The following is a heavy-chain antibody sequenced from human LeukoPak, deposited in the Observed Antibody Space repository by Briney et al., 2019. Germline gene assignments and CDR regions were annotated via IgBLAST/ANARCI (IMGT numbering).Heavy chain of an antibody. J-gene: IGHJ4*02. CDR2: ISSSSSTI. CDR1: GFTFSSYS. Sequence: PGGSLRLSCAASGFTFSSYSMNWIRQAPGKGLEWVSYISSSSSTIYYADSVKGRFTISRDNAKNSLYLQMNSLRAEDTAVYYCARDGGVATIDSLDYWGQGTLVTVSS. D-gene: IGHD5-12*01. V-gene: IGHV3-48*01. CDR3: ARDGGVATIDSLDY.